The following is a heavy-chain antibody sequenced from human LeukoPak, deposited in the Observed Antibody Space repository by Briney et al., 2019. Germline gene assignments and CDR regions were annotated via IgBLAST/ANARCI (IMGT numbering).Heavy chain of an antibody. Sequence: ASVKVSCKASGYTFTGYYMHWVRQAPGQGLEWMGWINPNSGDTDYAQRFQGRVTMTRDTSISTAYMELSSLTSDDTAVYYCARDSVERRPGFDIWGPGTMVTVSS. J-gene: IGHJ3*02. CDR2: INPNSGDT. CDR3: ARDSVERRPGFDI. CDR1: GYTFTGYY. D-gene: IGHD1-1*01. V-gene: IGHV1-2*02.